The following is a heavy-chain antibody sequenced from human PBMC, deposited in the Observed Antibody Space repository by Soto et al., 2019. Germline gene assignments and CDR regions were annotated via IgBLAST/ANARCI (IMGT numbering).Heavy chain of an antibody. J-gene: IGHJ4*02. CDR2: INPNNGGT. Sequence: QVHLVQSGAEVKKPGASVRVSCKASGYSFTANSMHWVRQAPGQGLEWMGWINPNNGGTNYARKFQGWVTMTRDTSISTAYMDLTRLKSDDTDVCYCAIQRSGVVYWGQGTLVTVSS. CDR1: GYSFTANS. CDR3: AIQRSGVVY. V-gene: IGHV1-2*04. D-gene: IGHD2-15*01.